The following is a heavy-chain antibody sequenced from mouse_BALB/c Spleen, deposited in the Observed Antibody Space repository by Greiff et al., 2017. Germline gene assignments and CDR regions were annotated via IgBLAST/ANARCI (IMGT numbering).Heavy chain of an antibody. V-gene: IGHV1-20*02. J-gene: IGHJ4*01. CDR1: GYSFTGYF. CDR3: ARSTTVVAGPYAMDY. CDR2: INPYNGDT. D-gene: IGHD1-1*01. Sequence: EVHLVESGPELVKPGASVKISCKASGYSFTGYFMNWVMQSHGKSLEWIGRINPYNGDTFYNQKFKGKATLTVDKSSSTAHMELRSLASEDSAVYYCARSTTVVAGPYAMDYWGQGTSVTVSS.